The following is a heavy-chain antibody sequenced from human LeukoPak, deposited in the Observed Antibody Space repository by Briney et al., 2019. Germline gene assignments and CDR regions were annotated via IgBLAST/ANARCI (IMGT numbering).Heavy chain of an antibody. CDR2: IWADGRTK. CDR3: ATDGGGSPWDY. V-gene: IGHV3-33*01. D-gene: IGHD6-6*01. CDR1: GFTFSTYG. J-gene: IGHJ4*02. Sequence: PGTCLRPSCAASGFTFSTYGMHWARQAPGKGLEWVAVIWADGRTKDYADSVKGRFTISRDNSKDTLYLQMNSLRVEDTAVYYCATDGGGSPWDYWGQGTLVTVSS.